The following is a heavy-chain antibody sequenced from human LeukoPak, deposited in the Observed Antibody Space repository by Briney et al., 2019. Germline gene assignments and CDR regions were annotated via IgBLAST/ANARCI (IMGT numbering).Heavy chain of an antibody. V-gene: IGHV4-59*12. Sequence: PSETLSLTCTVSGDSINNYYWSWIRQSPGKGLEWIGYVYCSGSTNYSPSLKSRVTMSVDTSKNQFSLKLSSVTAADTAVYYCARNYVVVPAAIGSNWFDPWGQGTLVTVSS. J-gene: IGHJ5*02. CDR2: VYCSGST. CDR1: GDSINNYY. D-gene: IGHD2-2*02. CDR3: ARNYVVVPAAIGSNWFDP.